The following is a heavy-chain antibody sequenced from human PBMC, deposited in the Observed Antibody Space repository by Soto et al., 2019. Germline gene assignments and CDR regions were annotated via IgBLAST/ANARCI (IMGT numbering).Heavy chain of an antibody. CDR1: GFTFNSYA. CDR2: ISGYGDTT. J-gene: IGHJ4*02. V-gene: IGHV3-23*01. Sequence: EVQVLESGGGLEQPGGSLRLSCAASGFTFNSYAMSWFRQAPGKGLEWVSTISGYGDTTYYADSVKGRFTISRDTSKNTVYLQMNSLRAEDTALYYCARYLTWNHVDYWCQGTLVTVS. D-gene: IGHD1-1*01. CDR3: ARYLTWNHVDY.